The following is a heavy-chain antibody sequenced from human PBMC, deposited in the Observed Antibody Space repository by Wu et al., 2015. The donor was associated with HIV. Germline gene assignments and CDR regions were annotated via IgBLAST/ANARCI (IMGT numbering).Heavy chain of an antibody. CDR2: NRPYVWSA. J-gene: IGHJ4*02. Sequence: VQSGAELKKPGSSVKVSCQASGGTFSSFGISWVRQAPGQGLEWMGGNRPYVWSAKLRTEIQGRIRIIADESTTTVSMEVRSLRSADTAFYYCARDAPLVGQIWGPGTLVTVSS. CDR1: GGTFSSFG. V-gene: IGHV1-69*01. D-gene: IGHD3/OR15-3a*01. CDR3: ARDAPLVGQI.